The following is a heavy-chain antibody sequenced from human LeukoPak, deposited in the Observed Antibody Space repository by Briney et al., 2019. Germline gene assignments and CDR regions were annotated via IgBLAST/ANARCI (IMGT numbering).Heavy chain of an antibody. J-gene: IGHJ4*02. CDR2: IVNGGGST. D-gene: IGHD1-14*01. CDR1: GFTISSYA. V-gene: IGHV3-23*01. Sequence: GGSLRLSCAASGFTISSYAMSWVRQAPGKGLEWGSAIVNGGGSTNYADSVKGRFTISRDNSKNTLYLQMNSLRAEDTAVYYCAKRRYESFGDFDYWGQGTLVTVSS. CDR3: AKRRYESFGDFDY.